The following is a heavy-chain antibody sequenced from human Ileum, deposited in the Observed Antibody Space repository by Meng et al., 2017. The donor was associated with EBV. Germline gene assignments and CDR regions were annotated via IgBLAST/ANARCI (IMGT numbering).Heavy chain of an antibody. Sequence: HVQLGQSGSELKKPGASVRISCKASGYTFTTYGMNWVRQAPGQGLEWMGWINTNTGKPTYAQGLTGRFVFSLDTSVSTAYLQISSLKAEDTAVYYCARDSEAADYWGQGTLVTVSS. CDR2: INTNTGKP. CDR1: GYTFTTYG. J-gene: IGHJ4*02. D-gene: IGHD6-25*01. CDR3: ARDSEAADY. V-gene: IGHV7-4-1*02.